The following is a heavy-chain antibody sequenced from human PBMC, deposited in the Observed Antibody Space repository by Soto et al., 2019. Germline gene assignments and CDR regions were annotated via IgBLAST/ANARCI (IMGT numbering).Heavy chain of an antibody. CDR3: STYSYDGHNRGYHDF. V-gene: IGHV4-39*01. D-gene: IGHD3-22*01. CDR2: IHHTGST. CDR1: VGSITRRNHY. Sequence: PSETLSLTCTVAVGSITRRNHYWGWVRQPPGKGLEWVASIHHTGSTYYNPSLRARIRMSIDTSKNRFSLSLTSVTATDTATYFCSTYSYDGHNRGYHDFCGQGNLVT. J-gene: IGHJ4*02.